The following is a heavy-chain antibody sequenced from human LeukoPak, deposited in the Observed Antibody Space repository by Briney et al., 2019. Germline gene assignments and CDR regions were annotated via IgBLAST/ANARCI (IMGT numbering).Heavy chain of an antibody. D-gene: IGHD6-13*01. CDR3: ATTSDEVAAAARYDAFDI. Sequence: ASVKVSCKASGYTFTGYYMHWVRQAPGQGLEWMGWINPNSGGTNYAQKFQGRVTMTEDTSTDTAYMELSSLRSEDTAVYYCATTSDEVAAAARYDAFDIWGQGTMVTVSS. J-gene: IGHJ3*02. CDR1: GYTFTGYY. V-gene: IGHV1-2*02. CDR2: INPNSGGT.